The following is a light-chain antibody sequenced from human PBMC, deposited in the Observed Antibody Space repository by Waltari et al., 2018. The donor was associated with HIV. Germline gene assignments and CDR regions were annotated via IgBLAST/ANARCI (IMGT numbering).Light chain of an antibody. CDR1: SSDVGGYNY. CDR2: EVS. V-gene: IGLV2-8*01. J-gene: IGLJ2*01. CDR3: SSYAGSNNFGV. Sequence: QSALTQPPSASGSPGQSVTISCPGTSSDVGGYNYVSWYQQHPGNAPKLMIYEVSKRPSGVPDRFSGSKSGNTASLTVSGLQAEDEADYYCSSYAGSNNFGVFGGGTKLTVL.